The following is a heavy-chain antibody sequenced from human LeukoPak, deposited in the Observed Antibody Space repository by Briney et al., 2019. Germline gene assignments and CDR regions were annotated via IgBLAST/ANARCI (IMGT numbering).Heavy chain of an antibody. CDR3: ASAQSIAAAGNLNWFDP. Sequence: SVKVSCKASGYTFTSFGISWVRQAPGQGPEWMGGIIPIFGIANYAQKFQGRVTITADESTSTAYMELSSLRSEDTAVYYCASAQSIAAAGNLNWFDPWGQGTLVTVSS. CDR2: IIPIFGIA. D-gene: IGHD6-13*01. V-gene: IGHV1-69*13. J-gene: IGHJ5*02. CDR1: GYTFTSFG.